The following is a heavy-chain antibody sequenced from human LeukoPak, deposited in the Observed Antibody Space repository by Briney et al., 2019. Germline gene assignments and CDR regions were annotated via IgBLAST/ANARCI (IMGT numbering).Heavy chain of an antibody. CDR3: ATDHGFDDGGYFDY. J-gene: IGHJ4*02. CDR1: GFIFNSYG. V-gene: IGHV3-30*03. D-gene: IGHD4-23*01. Sequence: GRSLTLSCAASGFIFNSYGRHWVRQAPGKGLEWVAVISYDGSNKYSADSVKGRFTIYRDNSKNTLYLQMNSLRAEDTAVYYCATDHGFDDGGYFDYGDQGTVVIVSS. CDR2: ISYDGSNK.